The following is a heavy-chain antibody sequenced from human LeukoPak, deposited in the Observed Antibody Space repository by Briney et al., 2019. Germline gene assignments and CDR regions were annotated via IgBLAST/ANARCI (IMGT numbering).Heavy chain of an antibody. Sequence: ASVKVSCKASGYTFTSYYMHWVRQAPGQGLEWMGIINPSGGSTSYAQKLQGRVTMTTDTSTSTAYMELRSLRSDDTAVYYCARGSFGVLRFLEWSGTLDYWGQGTLVTVSS. J-gene: IGHJ4*02. CDR3: ARGSFGVLRFLEWSGTLDY. CDR1: GYTFTSYY. D-gene: IGHD3-3*01. CDR2: INPSGGST. V-gene: IGHV1-46*01.